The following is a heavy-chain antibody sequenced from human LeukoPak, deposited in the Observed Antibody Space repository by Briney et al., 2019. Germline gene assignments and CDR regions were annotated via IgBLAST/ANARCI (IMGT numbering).Heavy chain of an antibody. CDR3: AGDKHGSGNYYLYNWFDP. CDR1: GGSITSGNYY. Sequence: PSETLSLTCTLSGGSITSGNYYWSWIRQPPGKGLEWIGSIYHTGNTDYNPSLKSRVSLSVDTSKNQFSLSLNSVTAADTAVYYCAGDKHGSGNYYLYNWFDPWGQGILVTVSS. V-gene: IGHV4-30-2*01. D-gene: IGHD3-10*01. J-gene: IGHJ5*02. CDR2: IYHTGNT.